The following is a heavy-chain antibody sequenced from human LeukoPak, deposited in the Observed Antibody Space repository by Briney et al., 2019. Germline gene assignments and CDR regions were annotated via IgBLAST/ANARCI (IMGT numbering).Heavy chain of an antibody. CDR3: AKYRVETIPYFDY. D-gene: IGHD2-21*01. Sequence: GGSLRLSCAASGFTFSTYAMSWVRQAAGKGLEWVSSISGSGGSTYYADSVKGRFTISRDNSKNTLYLQMNSLRAEDTAIYYCAKYRVETIPYFDYWGQGTLVTVSS. CDR2: ISGSGGST. CDR1: GFTFSTYA. J-gene: IGHJ4*02. V-gene: IGHV3-23*01.